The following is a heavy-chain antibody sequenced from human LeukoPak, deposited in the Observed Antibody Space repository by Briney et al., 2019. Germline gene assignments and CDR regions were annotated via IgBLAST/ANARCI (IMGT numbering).Heavy chain of an antibody. Sequence: SETLSLTCTVSGGSISSYYWSWIRQPPGKGLEWIGYIYYSGSTNYNPSLKSRVTISVDTSKNQFSLKLSSVTAADTAVYYCARDKGISSGSFDPWGQGTLVTVSS. V-gene: IGHV4-59*01. J-gene: IGHJ5*02. CDR1: GGSISSYY. CDR2: IYYSGST. CDR3: ARDKGISSGSFDP. D-gene: IGHD2/OR15-2a*01.